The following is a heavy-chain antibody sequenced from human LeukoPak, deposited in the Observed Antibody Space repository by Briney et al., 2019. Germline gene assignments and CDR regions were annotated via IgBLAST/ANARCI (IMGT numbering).Heavy chain of an antibody. CDR3: ARDVGYSSGWSQFDY. CDR1: GYSISSGYY. J-gene: IGHJ4*02. CDR2: IYHSGST. D-gene: IGHD6-19*01. Sequence: SENLSLTCAVSGYSISSGYYWGWIRQPPGKGLEWIGSIYHSGSTYYNPSLKSRVTISVDTSKNQFSLKLSSVTAADTAVYYCARDVGYSSGWSQFDYWGQGTLVTVSS. V-gene: IGHV4-38-2*02.